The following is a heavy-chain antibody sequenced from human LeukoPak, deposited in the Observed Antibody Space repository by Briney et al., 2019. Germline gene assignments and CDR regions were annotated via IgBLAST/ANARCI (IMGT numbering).Heavy chain of an antibody. CDR3: ARVVQSVGGNWFDP. CDR1: GGSISSSNW. D-gene: IGHD1-1*01. Sequence: SETLSLTCAVSGGSISSSNWWSWIRQHPGKGLEWIGYIYYSGSTYYNPSLKSRVTISVDTSKNQFSLKLSSVTAADTAVYYCARVVQSVGGNWFDPWGQRTLVTVSS. J-gene: IGHJ5*02. CDR2: IYYSGST. V-gene: IGHV4-31*11.